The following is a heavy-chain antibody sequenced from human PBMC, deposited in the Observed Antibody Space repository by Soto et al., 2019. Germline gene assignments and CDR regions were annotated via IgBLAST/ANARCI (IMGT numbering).Heavy chain of an antibody. D-gene: IGHD3-10*01. J-gene: IGHJ3*02. Sequence: SETLSLTCTVSGRSISSYYWSWIRQPPGKGLEWIGSIYYSGSTNYNPSLKSRVTISEDTSKNQFSLKLSSVTAAGTAVYDCARGEMVRGFMLFAFDIWGQGTMVTVSS. V-gene: IGHV4-59*01. CDR3: ARGEMVRGFMLFAFDI. CDR1: GRSISSYY. CDR2: IYYSGST.